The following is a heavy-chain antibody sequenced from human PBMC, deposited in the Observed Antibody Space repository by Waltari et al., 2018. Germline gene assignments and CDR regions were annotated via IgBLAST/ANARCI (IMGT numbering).Heavy chain of an antibody. D-gene: IGHD3-16*01. CDR2: INHSGST. J-gene: IGHJ4*02. V-gene: IGHV4-34*01. CDR3: AGVSWGSFDY. Sequence: QVQLQQWGAGLLKPSETLSLTCAVYGGSFSGYYWSWIRQPPGKGLEWIGEINHSGSTNYNPSLKSRVTISVDTSKNQFSLKLSSVTAADTAVYYCAGVSWGSFDYWGQGTLVTVSS. CDR1: GGSFSGYY.